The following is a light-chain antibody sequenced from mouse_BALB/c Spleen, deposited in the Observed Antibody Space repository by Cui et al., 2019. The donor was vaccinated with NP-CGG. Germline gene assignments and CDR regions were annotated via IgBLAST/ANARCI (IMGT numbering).Light chain of an antibody. V-gene: IGLV1*01. Sequence: AVVILESALTTSPGETVTFTCRSTTGAVTTSNYANWVQEKPDHLFTGLIGGTNNRAPGVPARFSGSLIGDKAALTITGAQTEDEAIYFCALWYSNHWVFGGGTKLTVL. J-gene: IGLJ1*01. CDR3: ALWYSNHWV. CDR1: TGAVTTSNY. CDR2: GTN.